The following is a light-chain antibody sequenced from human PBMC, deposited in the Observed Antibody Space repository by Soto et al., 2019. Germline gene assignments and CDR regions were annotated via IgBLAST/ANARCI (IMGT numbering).Light chain of an antibody. J-gene: IGKJ1*01. V-gene: IGKV1-12*01. CDR1: QDIGNW. CDR2: ASS. Sequence: DIQMTQSPASVSACVGDRVNITCRATQDIGNWLAWYQQKPGKAPKLLISASSSLQSGVPSRFSGRGSGTDFTLMIISLHPEDCAIHWCLQTTSFPCTFGQGTKVEIK. CDR3: LQTTSFPCT.